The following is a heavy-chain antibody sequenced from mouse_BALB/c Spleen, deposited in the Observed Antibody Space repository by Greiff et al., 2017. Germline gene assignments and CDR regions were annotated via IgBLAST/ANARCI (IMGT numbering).Heavy chain of an antibody. CDR2: ILPGSGST. D-gene: IGHD1-1*01. CDR1: GYTFSSYW. V-gene: IGHV1-9*01. Sequence: VQLQQSGAELMKPGASVKISCKATGYTFSSYWIEWVKQRPGHGLEWIGEILPGSGSTNYNEKFKGKATFTADTSSNTAYMQLSSLTSEDSAVYYCARGKTYYGSSYDWFAYWGQGTLVTVSA. J-gene: IGHJ3*01. CDR3: ARGKTYYGSSYDWFAY.